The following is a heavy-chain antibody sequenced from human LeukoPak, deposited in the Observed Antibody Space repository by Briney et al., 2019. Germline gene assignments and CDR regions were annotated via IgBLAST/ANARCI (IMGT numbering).Heavy chain of an antibody. J-gene: IGHJ4*02. CDR3: ARKCSSTSCYNY. Sequence: SETLSLTCAVYGGSFSGYYWSWIRQPPGKGLEWIGEINHSGSTNYNPSLKSRVTISVDTSKNQFSLKLSSVTAADTAVYYCARKCSSTSCYNYWGQGTLVAVSS. D-gene: IGHD2-2*01. CDR1: GGSFSGYY. V-gene: IGHV4-34*01. CDR2: INHSGST.